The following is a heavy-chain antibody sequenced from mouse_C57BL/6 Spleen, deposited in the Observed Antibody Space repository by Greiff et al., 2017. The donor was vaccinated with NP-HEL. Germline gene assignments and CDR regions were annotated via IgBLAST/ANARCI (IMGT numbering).Heavy chain of an antibody. CDR1: GYAFSSYW. CDR3: ARGALLSRYYFDY. V-gene: IGHV1-80*01. D-gene: IGHD2-1*01. CDR2: IYPGDGDT. Sequence: QVHVKQSGAELVKPGASVKISCKASGYAFSSYWMNWVKQRPGKGLEWIGQIYPGDGDTNYNGKFKAKATLTADKSSSTAYMQLSSLTSEDCAVYYCARGALLSRYYFDYWGQGTTLAVSS. J-gene: IGHJ2*01.